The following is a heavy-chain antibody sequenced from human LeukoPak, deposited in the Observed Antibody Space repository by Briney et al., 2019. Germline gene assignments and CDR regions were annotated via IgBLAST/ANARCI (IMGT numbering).Heavy chain of an antibody. Sequence: KTSETLSLTCTVSGGSISSSTYYRGWIRQPPGKGLECIGTIYYSGSTNYNPSLKSRVSISVDTSKNQFSLKLSSVTAADTAVYYCASSGYSYGYRDYWGQGTLVTVSS. D-gene: IGHD5-18*01. CDR2: IYYSGST. J-gene: IGHJ4*02. CDR3: ASSGYSYGYRDY. V-gene: IGHV4-39*01. CDR1: GGSISSSTYY.